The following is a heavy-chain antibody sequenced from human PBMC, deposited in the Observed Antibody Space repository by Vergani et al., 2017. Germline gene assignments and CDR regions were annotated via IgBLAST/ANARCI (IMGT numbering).Heavy chain of an antibody. CDR3: ARRSGIVYDIFSGTQYFFDF. J-gene: IGHJ4*02. CDR2: IYRTGRT. Sequence: QVQLQESGPGLLKPSETLSLTCTVSGYSISSGYYWGWIRQPPGKGLEWIGSIYRTGRTHFNPSLKSRVTISVDTSNNHSSLRLNSLTAADTAVYYCARRSGIVYDIFSGTQYFFDFWGQGTLVTVSS. D-gene: IGHD3-9*01. CDR1: GYSISSGYY. V-gene: IGHV4-38-2*02.